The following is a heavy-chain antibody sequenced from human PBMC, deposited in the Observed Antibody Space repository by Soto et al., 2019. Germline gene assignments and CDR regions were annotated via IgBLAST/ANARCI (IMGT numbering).Heavy chain of an antibody. J-gene: IGHJ3*02. D-gene: IGHD4-17*01. V-gene: IGHV1-3*01. CDR2: IHAGFGTA. CDR3: ARGHEYGGNSDAFDI. Sequence: ASVKVSCKASGYTFTSYAMHWVRQAPGQRPEWMGYIHAGFGTANYAQKFQDRVTITADKSTDTAYTELRSLFSEDTAVYYCARGHEYGGNSDAFDIWGQGTVVTVSS. CDR1: GYTFTSYA.